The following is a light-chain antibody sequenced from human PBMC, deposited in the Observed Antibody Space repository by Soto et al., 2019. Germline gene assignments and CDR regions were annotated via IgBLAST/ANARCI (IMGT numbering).Light chain of an antibody. J-gene: IGLJ3*02. V-gene: IGLV2-8*01. CDR2: EVS. Sequence: QSALTQPPSASGSPGQSVTISCAGTSNDVGAHNYVSWYQQHPGKAPRLTIYEVSKRPSGVPDRFSGSKSGNTASLTVSGLQAEDEADYYCSSYAGMFGGGTQLTVL. CDR3: SSYAGM. CDR1: SNDVGAHNY.